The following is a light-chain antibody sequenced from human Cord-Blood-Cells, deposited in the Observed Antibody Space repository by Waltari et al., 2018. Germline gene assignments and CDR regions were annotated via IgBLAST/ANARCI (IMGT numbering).Light chain of an antibody. CDR3: QQYYTRIT. CDR1: QSVLYSSNNKNY. CDR2: WAS. Sequence: DIVMTQSPDSLAVSLGERATINCKSSQSVLYSSNNKNYLAWYQQKPGQPPKLLIYWASTREAGVPERFSGSGSGTDFTLTISSLQAEDVAVYYCQQYYTRITFGPGTKVDIK. V-gene: IGKV4-1*01. J-gene: IGKJ3*01.